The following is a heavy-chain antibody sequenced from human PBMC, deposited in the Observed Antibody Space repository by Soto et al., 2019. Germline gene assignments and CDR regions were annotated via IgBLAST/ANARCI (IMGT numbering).Heavy chain of an antibody. CDR2: IYPGDSDT. J-gene: IGHJ6*02. CDR3: ARHGATRPTYYFDSSGYYPLPSMHV. CDR1: GYSFTSYW. D-gene: IGHD3-22*01. Sequence: PGESLKISCKGPGYSFTSYWIGWVRQMPGKGLEWMGIIYPGDSDTRYSPSFQGQVTISADKSISTAYLQWSSLKASDTAMYYCARHGATRPTYYFDSSGYYPLPSMHVWGQGIMVTVSS. V-gene: IGHV5-51*01.